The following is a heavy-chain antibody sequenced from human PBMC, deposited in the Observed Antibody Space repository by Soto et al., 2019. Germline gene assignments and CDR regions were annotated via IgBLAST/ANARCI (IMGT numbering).Heavy chain of an antibody. D-gene: IGHD5-18*01. Sequence: QITLKESGPTLVKPTQTLTLTCTFSGFSLTTSGVAVGWIRQPPGEALEWLALIHWNDDKRYSPSLRSRLTITKDTSHNQVVLTITNVGPVDTATYYCAHRLYNYGGPDFDYWGQGTLVTVSS. V-gene: IGHV2-5*01. J-gene: IGHJ4*02. CDR1: GFSLTTSGVA. CDR2: IHWNDDK. CDR3: AHRLYNYGGPDFDY.